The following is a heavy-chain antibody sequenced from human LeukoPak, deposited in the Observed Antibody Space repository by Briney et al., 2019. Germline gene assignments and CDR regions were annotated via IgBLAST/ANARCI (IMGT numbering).Heavy chain of an antibody. Sequence: PSQTLSLTCTVSGRSISNGGYYWRSIRQHPGTGLELIAYIYYSGSTYYNPSLKTRVTISLDMSKNQFSLKLRSVTAADTAVYYCARVESHREYRNSWFFDYWGQGILVTVSS. CDR2: IYYSGST. CDR1: GRSISNGGYY. J-gene: IGHJ4*02. V-gene: IGHV4-31*03. CDR3: ARVESHREYRNSWFFDY. D-gene: IGHD6-6*01.